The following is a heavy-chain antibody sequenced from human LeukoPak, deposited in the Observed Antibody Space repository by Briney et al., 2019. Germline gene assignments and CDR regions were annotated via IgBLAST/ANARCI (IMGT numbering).Heavy chain of an antibody. CDR2: ISYDGSNK. J-gene: IGHJ1*01. V-gene: IGHV3-30*09. CDR3: ARGLIAEEFFRH. Sequence: GRSLRLPCAASGFTFLRHSMHWIRQAPGKGLEWVAVISYDGSNKYYAASVKGRFAISRDNSKDTLYLEMHSLRSDDTAVYYCARGLIAEEFFRHWGQGTLVTVSS. D-gene: IGHD6-13*01. CDR1: GFTFLRHS.